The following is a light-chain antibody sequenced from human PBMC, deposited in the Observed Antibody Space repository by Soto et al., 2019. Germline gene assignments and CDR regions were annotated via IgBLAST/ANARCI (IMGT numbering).Light chain of an antibody. V-gene: IGKV1-33*01. CDR3: QQYATLPLT. Sequence: DIQMTQSPSSLSASVGDRVTITCQASQDIRNYLNWYQQKPGKAPKIVIFDVSNVETGVPSRFSGSGAGTDFTFTITSLQPEDFATYYCQQYATLPLTFGGGTKVDIK. J-gene: IGKJ4*01. CDR2: DVS. CDR1: QDIRNY.